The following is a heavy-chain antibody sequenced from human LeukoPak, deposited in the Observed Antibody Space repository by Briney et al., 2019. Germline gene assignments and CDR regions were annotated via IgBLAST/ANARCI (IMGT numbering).Heavy chain of an antibody. CDR1: GFTFSSYA. J-gene: IGHJ4*02. Sequence: PGGSLRLSCAASGFTFSSYAMHWVRQAPGKGLEWVAVISYDGSNKYYADSVKGRFTISRDNSKNTLYLQMNSLRAEDTAVYYCAKDLAVAAYYWGQGTLVTVSS. D-gene: IGHD6-19*01. V-gene: IGHV3-30-3*01. CDR2: ISYDGSNK. CDR3: AKDLAVAAYY.